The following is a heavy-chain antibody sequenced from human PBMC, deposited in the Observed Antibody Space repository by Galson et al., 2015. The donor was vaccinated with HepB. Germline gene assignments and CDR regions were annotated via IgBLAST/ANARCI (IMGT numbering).Heavy chain of an antibody. CDR1: GYTFTSYG. J-gene: IGHJ4*02. D-gene: IGHD2-15*01. Sequence: SVKVSCKASGYTFTSYGISWVRQAPGQGLEWMGWISAYNGNTNYAQKLQGRVTMTTDTSTSTAYMELRSLRSDDTAVYYCARIDCSGGSCYGGAFDYWGQGTLVTVSS. CDR2: ISAYNGNT. V-gene: IGHV1-18*01. CDR3: ARIDCSGGSCYGGAFDY.